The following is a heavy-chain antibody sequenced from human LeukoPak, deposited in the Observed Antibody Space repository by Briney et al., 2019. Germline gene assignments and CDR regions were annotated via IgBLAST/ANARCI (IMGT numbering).Heavy chain of an antibody. CDR3: ARDNYDFWSGNLLDYFDY. V-gene: IGHV4-4*07. Sequence: PSETLSLTCTVSGGSISIYYWSWIRQPAGKGLEWIGRIYTSGSTNYNPSLKSRVTMSVDTSKNQFSLKLSSVTAADTAVYYCARDNYDFWSGNLLDYFDYWGQGTLVTVSS. J-gene: IGHJ4*02. CDR1: GGSISIYY. D-gene: IGHD3-3*01. CDR2: IYTSGST.